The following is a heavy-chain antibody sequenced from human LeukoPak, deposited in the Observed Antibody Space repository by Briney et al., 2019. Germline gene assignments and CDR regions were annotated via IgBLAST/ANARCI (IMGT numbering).Heavy chain of an antibody. CDR2: MNPNSGNT. CDR3: ARVAGETTVTTRPRDYYYMDV. D-gene: IGHD4-17*01. V-gene: IGHV1-8*03. Sequence: ASVKVSCKASGYTFTSYDINWVRQATGQGLEWMGWMNPNSGNTGYAQKFRGRVTITRNTSISTAYMELSSLRSEDTAVYYCARVAGETTVTTRPRDYYYMDVWGEGTTVTVSS. J-gene: IGHJ6*03. CDR1: GYTFTSYD.